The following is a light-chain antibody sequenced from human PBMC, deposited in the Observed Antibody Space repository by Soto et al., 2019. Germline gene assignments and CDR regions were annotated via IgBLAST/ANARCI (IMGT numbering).Light chain of an antibody. J-gene: IGKJ3*01. CDR2: ETS. CDR1: QSIDNW. V-gene: IGKV1-5*03. CDR3: HQHHHFPFT. Sequence: DVQMTQSPSTLSASVGDRVIITCRASQSIDNWLAWYQQKPGTPPNLLIYETSSLKSGIPSRFSGSGSGTEFSLTISSLQADDFANYYCHQHHHFPFTFGPGTKVDIK.